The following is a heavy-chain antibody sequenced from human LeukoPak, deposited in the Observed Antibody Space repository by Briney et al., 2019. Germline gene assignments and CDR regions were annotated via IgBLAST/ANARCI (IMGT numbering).Heavy chain of an antibody. Sequence: SETLSLTCTVSGGSISSSSYYWGWIRQPPGKGLEWIGSIYYSGSTNYNPSLKSRVTISVDTSKNQFSLKLSSVTAADTAVYYCAREGCSGGSCNFDYWGQGTLVTVSS. J-gene: IGHJ4*02. CDR2: IYYSGST. V-gene: IGHV4-39*07. CDR3: AREGCSGGSCNFDY. D-gene: IGHD2-15*01. CDR1: GGSISSSSYY.